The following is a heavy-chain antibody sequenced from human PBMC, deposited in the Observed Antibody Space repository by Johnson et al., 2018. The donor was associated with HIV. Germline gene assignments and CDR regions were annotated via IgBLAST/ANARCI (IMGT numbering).Heavy chain of an antibody. CDR1: GFTFPDFG. CDR2: LRLDGSNK. CDR3: EKDSAAGVI. D-gene: IGHD6-13*01. J-gene: IGHJ3*01. V-gene: IGHV3-30*02. Sequence: QVQLVESGGGVVQPGGSLRLSCAASGFTFPDFGMHWVRQSPGRGLEWVAFLRLDGSNKYYADSVKGRFTISRDNAKNTLYMQMNSLRAEDTAVYYCEKDSAAGVIWGQGTMVTVSS.